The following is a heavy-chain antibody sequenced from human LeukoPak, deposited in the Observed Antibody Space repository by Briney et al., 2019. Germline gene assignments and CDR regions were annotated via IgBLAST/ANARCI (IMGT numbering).Heavy chain of an antibody. D-gene: IGHD5-12*01. V-gene: IGHV3-66*01. CDR3: ARDRSSYEYYFDH. CDR2: IYSGGST. CDR1: GFTVSSNY. J-gene: IGHJ4*02. Sequence: ESGGSLRLSCAASGFTVSSNYMSWVRQAPGKGLEWVSVIYSGGSTYYADSVKGRFTISRDNSKNTLYLQMNSLRAEDTAVFYCARDRSSYEYYFDHWGQGTLVTVSS.